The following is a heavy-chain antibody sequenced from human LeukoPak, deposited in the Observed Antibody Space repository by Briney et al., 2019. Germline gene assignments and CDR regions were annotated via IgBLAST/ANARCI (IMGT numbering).Heavy chain of an antibody. CDR2: ISYDGSNK. CDR3: ARDCLADIVATRGGSGCFDY. V-gene: IGHV3-30*04. Sequence: GGSLRLSCAASGFTFSSYAMHWVRQAPGKGLEWVAVISYDGSNKYYADSVKGRFTISRDNSKNTLYLQMNSLRAEDTAVYYCARDCLADIVATRGGSGCFDYWGQGTLVTVSS. D-gene: IGHD5-12*01. J-gene: IGHJ4*02. CDR1: GFTFSSYA.